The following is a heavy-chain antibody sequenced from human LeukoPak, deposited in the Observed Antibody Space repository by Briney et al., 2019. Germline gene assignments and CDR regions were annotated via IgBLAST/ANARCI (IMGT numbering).Heavy chain of an antibody. CDR2: IYSGGST. CDR3: VRVYSGSYRIFDY. CDR1: GFTVSNNY. D-gene: IGHD1-26*01. V-gene: IGHV3-53*01. J-gene: IGHJ4*02. Sequence: PGGSLRLSCAASGFTVSNNYMSWVRQAPGKGLEWVSVIYSGGSTYYADSVKGRFTISRDNSKNTLYLQMNSLRAEDTAVYYCVRVYSGSYRIFDYWGQGTLVTDSS.